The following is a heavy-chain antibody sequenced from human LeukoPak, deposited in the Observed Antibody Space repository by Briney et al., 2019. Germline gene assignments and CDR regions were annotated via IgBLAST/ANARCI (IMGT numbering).Heavy chain of an antibody. J-gene: IGHJ3*02. D-gene: IGHD6-19*01. CDR1: GFTFSSYA. V-gene: IGHV3-23*01. CDR2: ISGSGGST. Sequence: PGGSLRLSCAASGFTFSSYAMSWVRQAPGKGLEWVSAISGSGGSTYYADSVKGRFTISRDNSKNTLYLQMNSLRAKDTAVYYCAKVRVAGHDAFDIWGQGTMVTVSS. CDR3: AKVRVAGHDAFDI.